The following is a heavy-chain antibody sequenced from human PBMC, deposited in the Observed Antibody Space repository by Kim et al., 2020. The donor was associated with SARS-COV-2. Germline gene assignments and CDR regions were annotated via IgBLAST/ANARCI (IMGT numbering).Heavy chain of an antibody. CDR2: DK. CDR3: ARIHQLQIDY. Sequence: DKYYSTSLKTRLTISKDTSKNQVVLTMTNMDPVDTATYYCARIHQLQIDYWGQGTLVTVSS. V-gene: IGHV2-70*01. D-gene: IGHD2-2*01. J-gene: IGHJ4*02.